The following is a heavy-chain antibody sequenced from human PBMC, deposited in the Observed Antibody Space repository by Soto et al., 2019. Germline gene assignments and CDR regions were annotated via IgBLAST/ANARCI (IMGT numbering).Heavy chain of an antibody. D-gene: IGHD6-6*01. Sequence: SVKVSCKASGGTFSSYAISWVRQAPGQGLEWMGGIIPIFGTANYAQKFQGRVTITADESTSTAYMELSSLRSEDTAVYYCARDPGGGSSSILSYYYGMDVWGQGTTVTVSS. J-gene: IGHJ6*02. CDR2: IIPIFGTA. CDR3: ARDPGGGSSSILSYYYGMDV. V-gene: IGHV1-69*13. CDR1: GGTFSSYA.